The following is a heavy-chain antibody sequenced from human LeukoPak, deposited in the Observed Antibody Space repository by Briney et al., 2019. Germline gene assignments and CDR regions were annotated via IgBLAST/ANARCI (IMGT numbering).Heavy chain of an antibody. Sequence: PGGSLRLSCAASGVTFSSYGMSWVRQAPGKGLEWVANIKQDGSEENYVDSLKGRFNISRDNAKNSLYLQTNSLRAEDTAVYYCGRCWGYYHDSSGHRLTAIEDWGQGTLVTVSS. CDR1: GVTFSSYG. V-gene: IGHV3-7*01. CDR3: GRCWGYYHDSSGHRLTAIED. CDR2: IKQDGSEE. D-gene: IGHD3-22*01. J-gene: IGHJ4*02.